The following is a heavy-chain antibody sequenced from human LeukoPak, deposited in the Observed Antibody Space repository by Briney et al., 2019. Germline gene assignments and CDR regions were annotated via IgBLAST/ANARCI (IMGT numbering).Heavy chain of an antibody. CDR1: GFTFSSYA. CDR2: ISSSSSYI. CDR3: AREKSTMVRGVIKAGAYYYMDV. D-gene: IGHD3-10*01. J-gene: IGHJ6*03. Sequence: GGSLRLSCAASGFTFSSYAMSWVRQAPGKGLEWVSSISSSSSYIYYADSVKGRFTISRDNAKNSLYLQMNSLRAEDTAVYYCAREKSTMVRGVIKAGAYYYMDVWGKGTTVTVSS. V-gene: IGHV3-21*01.